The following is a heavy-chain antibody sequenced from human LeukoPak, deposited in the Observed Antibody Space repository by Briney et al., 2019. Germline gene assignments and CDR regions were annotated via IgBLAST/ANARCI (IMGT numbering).Heavy chain of an antibody. Sequence: GASVKVSCKASGYTFTSYAMNWVRQAPGQGLEWMGWINTNTGNPTYAQGFTGRFDFSLDTSVSTAYLQISSLKAEDTAVYYCARDEAAAGTNWFDPWGQGTLVTVSS. CDR3: ARDEAAAGTNWFDP. CDR2: INTNTGNP. CDR1: GYTFTSYA. D-gene: IGHD6-13*01. V-gene: IGHV7-4-1*02. J-gene: IGHJ5*02.